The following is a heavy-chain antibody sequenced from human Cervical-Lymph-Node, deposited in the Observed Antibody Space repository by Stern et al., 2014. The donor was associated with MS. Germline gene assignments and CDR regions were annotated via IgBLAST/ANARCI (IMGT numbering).Heavy chain of an antibody. J-gene: IGHJ4*02. CDR2: IYYSGST. CDR3: ARHKGSGLRNFDY. V-gene: IGHV4-39*01. Sequence: QVQLQESGPGLVKPSETLSLTCTVSGGSISSSSYYWGWIRQPPGKGLEWIGSIYYSGSTYYNPSLKSRVTISVDTSKKQFSLKLSSVTAADTAVYYCARHKGSGLRNFDYWGQGTLVTVSS. CDR1: GGSISSSSYY. D-gene: IGHD6-19*01.